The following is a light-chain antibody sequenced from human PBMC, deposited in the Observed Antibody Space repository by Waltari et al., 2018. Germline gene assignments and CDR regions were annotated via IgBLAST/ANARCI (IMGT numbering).Light chain of an antibody. CDR1: SSAFDGHYY. J-gene: IGLJ2*01. Sequence: QSALTQPASVSGSPGQSITISCTGTSSAFDGHYYVPWYQQPPGKAPKLMIYDVTNRPSGVSNRFSGSKSGNTASLTISGLQAEDEADYYCSSYTSSNTLGVVFGGGTKLTVL. CDR2: DVT. CDR3: SSYTSSNTLGVV. V-gene: IGLV2-14*01.